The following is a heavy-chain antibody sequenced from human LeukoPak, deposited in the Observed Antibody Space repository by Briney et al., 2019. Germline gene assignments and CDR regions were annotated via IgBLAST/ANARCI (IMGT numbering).Heavy chain of an antibody. J-gene: IGHJ6*03. Sequence: GASVKVSCKASGGTFSSYAISWVRQAPGQGLEWMGGIIPIFGTANYAQKFQGRVTITTDESTSTAYMELSSLRSEDTAVYYCARALNRYCSSTSCYTSGRRYYYYMDVWGKGTTVTVSS. V-gene: IGHV1-69*05. CDR1: GGTFSSYA. D-gene: IGHD2-2*02. CDR2: IIPIFGTA. CDR3: ARALNRYCSSTSCYTSGRRYYYYMDV.